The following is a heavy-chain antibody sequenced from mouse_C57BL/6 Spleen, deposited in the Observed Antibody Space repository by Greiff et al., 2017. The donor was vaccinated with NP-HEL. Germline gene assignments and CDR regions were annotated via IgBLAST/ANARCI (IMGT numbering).Heavy chain of an antibody. Sequence: VQLQQSGAELARPGASVKLSCKASGYTFTSYGISWVKQRTGQGLEWIGEIYPRRGNTYYNEKFKGKATLTADKSSSTAYMELRSLTSEDSAVYFCARLARYYYAMDYWGQGTSVTVSS. J-gene: IGHJ4*01. CDR3: ARLARYYYAMDY. CDR1: GYTFTSYG. CDR2: IYPRRGNT. V-gene: IGHV1-81*01.